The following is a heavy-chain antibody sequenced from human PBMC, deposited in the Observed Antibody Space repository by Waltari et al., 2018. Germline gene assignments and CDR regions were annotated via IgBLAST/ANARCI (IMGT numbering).Heavy chain of an antibody. CDR2: INQDGSEE. D-gene: IGHD5-12*01. J-gene: IGHJ3*02. CDR1: RFTFSNYW. Sequence: EVLLVESGGGLVQTGGSLRLSCAASRFTFSNYWMNWVRQDPGKGLEWVANINQDGSEEYYVDSVKGRFTISRDNAKNSLYLEMKTLRAEDTAIYYCARTGARWLQFAAFDIWGQGTMVTVSS. V-gene: IGHV3-7*01. CDR3: ARTGARWLQFAAFDI.